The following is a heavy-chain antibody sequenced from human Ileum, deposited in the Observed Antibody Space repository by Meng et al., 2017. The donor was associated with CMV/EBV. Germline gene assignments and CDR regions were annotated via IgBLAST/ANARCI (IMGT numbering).Heavy chain of an antibody. V-gene: IGHV3-21*01. CDR3: ARSSSWEEYFEH. D-gene: IGHD6-13*01. J-gene: IGHJ1*01. CDR2: ISSSSSYI. Sequence: SCAASGFTFTTYTMHWVRQAPGKGLEWVSSISSSSSYIYYADSVKGRFTISRDNAKNSLYLQMNSLRAEDTAVYYCARSSSWEEYFEHWGQGTLVTVSS. CDR1: GFTFTTYT.